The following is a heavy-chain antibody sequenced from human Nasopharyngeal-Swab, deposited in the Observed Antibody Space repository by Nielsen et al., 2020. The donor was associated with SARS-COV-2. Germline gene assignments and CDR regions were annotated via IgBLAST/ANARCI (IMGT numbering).Heavy chain of an antibody. CDR2: ISYDGSNK. V-gene: IGHV3-30*04. CDR1: GFTFSSYA. Sequence: GESLKISCAASGFTFSSYAMHWVRQAPGKGLEWVAVISYDGSNKYYADSVKGQFTISRDNSKNTLYLQMNSLRAEDTAVYYCARDRGIAVANNWFDPWGQGTLVTVSS. J-gene: IGHJ5*02. CDR3: ARDRGIAVANNWFDP. D-gene: IGHD6-19*01.